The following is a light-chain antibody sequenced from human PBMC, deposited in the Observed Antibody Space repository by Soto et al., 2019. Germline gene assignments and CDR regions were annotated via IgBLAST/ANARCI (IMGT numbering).Light chain of an antibody. CDR1: QSVISNY. V-gene: IGKV3-20*01. CDR3: NRHGDSPLT. Sequence: EIVLTQSPGTLSLSPGERATLSCRASQSVISNYLAWYQQKPGQPPRVLIYGASTRATGIPDRFSGSGSGTDFTLTISRLEPEDFAVYYCNRHGDSPLTFGGGTKVDIK. J-gene: IGKJ4*01. CDR2: GAS.